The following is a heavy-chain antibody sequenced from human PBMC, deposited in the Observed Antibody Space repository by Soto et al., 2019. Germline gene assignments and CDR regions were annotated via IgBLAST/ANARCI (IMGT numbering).Heavy chain of an antibody. D-gene: IGHD6-19*01. V-gene: IGHV3-30-3*01. Sequence: QVQLVESGGGVVQPGRYLRLSCAASGCTFSSYAMHWVRQAPGKGLEWVAVISYDGSNKYYADSVKGRFTISRDNSKNTLYLQMNSLRAEDTAVYYCARDRRRAVAGPFDHWGQGTLVTVSS. CDR2: ISYDGSNK. CDR1: GCTFSSYA. CDR3: ARDRRRAVAGPFDH. J-gene: IGHJ4*02.